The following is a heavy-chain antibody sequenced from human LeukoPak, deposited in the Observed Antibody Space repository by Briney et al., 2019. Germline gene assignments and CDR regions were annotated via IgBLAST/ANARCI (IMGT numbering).Heavy chain of an antibody. CDR2: ISYSGST. D-gene: IGHD1-20*01. J-gene: IGHJ6*03. Sequence: SETLSLTCTVSGDSTSSHSWSWIRQPPGKGLEWIGYISYSGSTNYNPSLKSRVTMSVDTSKNQFSLRLNSVTAADTAVYYCARRITGMTYSYYYYMDVWGKGTTVTVSS. V-gene: IGHV4-59*11. CDR3: ARRITGMTYSYYYYMDV. CDR1: GDSTSSHS.